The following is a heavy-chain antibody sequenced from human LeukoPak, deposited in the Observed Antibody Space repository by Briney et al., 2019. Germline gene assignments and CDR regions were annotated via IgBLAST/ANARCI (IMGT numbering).Heavy chain of an antibody. CDR2: ISGSGGST. V-gene: IGHV3-23*01. D-gene: IGHD2-8*02. CDR1: GFTFSSYG. Sequence: GGSLRLSCAASGFTFSSYGMSWVRQAPGKGLEWVSAISGSGGSTYYADSVKGRFTISRDNSKNTLYLQMNSLRAEDTAVYYCATYRQVLLPFESWGQGTLVTVSS. J-gene: IGHJ4*02. CDR3: ATYRQVLLPFES.